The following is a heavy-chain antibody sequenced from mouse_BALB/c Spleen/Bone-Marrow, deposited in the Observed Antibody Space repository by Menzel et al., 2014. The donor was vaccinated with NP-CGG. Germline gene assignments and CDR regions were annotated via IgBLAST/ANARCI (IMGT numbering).Heavy chain of an antibody. V-gene: IGHV5-9-2*01. CDR3: ARHAYYDQTEVSFVY. CDR1: GFSFNSYG. CDR2: ISGGGSYT. D-gene: IGHD2-4*01. Sequence: EVKLMESGGGLVKSGGSLKLSCAASGFSFNSYGMSWVHQTPEKRLEWVATISGGGSYTFYPDSVKGRFTISRDNAKNNLYLQLSSLRSEDTALYYCARHAYYDQTEVSFVYWGQGTLVTVSA. J-gene: IGHJ3*01.